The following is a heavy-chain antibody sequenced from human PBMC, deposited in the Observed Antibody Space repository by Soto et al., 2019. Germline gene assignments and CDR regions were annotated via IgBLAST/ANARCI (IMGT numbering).Heavy chain of an antibody. Sequence: QVQLVQSGAEVKKPGSSVKVSCKASGGTFSSYAISWVRQAPGQGLEWMGGIIPIFGTANYAQKFQGRVTITADTSTSTAYMERSSLRSEDTAVYYCASALDCNYCEWDYYDGMDVWGQGTTVTVSS. CDR2: IIPIFGTA. D-gene: IGHD1-7*01. CDR1: GGTFSSYA. V-gene: IGHV1-69*06. CDR3: ASALDCNYCEWDYYDGMDV. J-gene: IGHJ6*02.